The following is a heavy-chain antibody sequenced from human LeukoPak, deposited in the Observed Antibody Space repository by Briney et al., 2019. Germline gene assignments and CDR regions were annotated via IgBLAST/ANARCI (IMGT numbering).Heavy chain of an antibody. CDR2: IDGSGSNT. V-gene: IGHV3-23*01. D-gene: IGHD5-18*01. Sequence: RGSLRLSCAASGITFVNYAMSWVCQAPGKGLEWVSTIDGSGSNTHYADSVKGRFTMSRDNSKNTLNLQMNSLRAEDTAVYYCAKEQGYSYGYIDYWGQGTLVTVSS. CDR3: AKEQGYSYGYIDY. J-gene: IGHJ4*02. CDR1: GITFVNYA.